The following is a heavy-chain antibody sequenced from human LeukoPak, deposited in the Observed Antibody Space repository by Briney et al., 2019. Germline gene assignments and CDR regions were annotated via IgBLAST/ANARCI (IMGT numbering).Heavy chain of an antibody. CDR2: IYYSEST. CDR3: ANVQNDLCSLYLDY. V-gene: IGHV4-59*01. J-gene: IGHJ4*02. CDR1: GGPISSYY. Sequence: PSETLSLTCTVSGGPISSYYWSWIPQPPGKGLERIGYIYYSESTHHNPHLQSRVTISLHTSKNHFSLKLSPLTPADTGLYYCANVQNDLCSLYLDYWRQGTLLTVS. D-gene: IGHD3-3*01.